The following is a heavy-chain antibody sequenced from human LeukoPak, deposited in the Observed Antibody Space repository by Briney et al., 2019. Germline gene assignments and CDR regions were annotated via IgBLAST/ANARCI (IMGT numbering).Heavy chain of an antibody. Sequence: PGGSLRLSCAASGLIFSNYAMSWVRQAPGKGLEWVSIISGDTVTTYYADSVKGRFTISRDNSRNTLYLQMNSLRAEDTAVYYCARGSSSVTRCLDYWGQGTLVTVSS. V-gene: IGHV3-23*01. CDR3: ARGSSSVTRCLDY. D-gene: IGHD4-17*01. CDR2: ISGDTVTT. CDR1: GLIFSNYA. J-gene: IGHJ4*02.